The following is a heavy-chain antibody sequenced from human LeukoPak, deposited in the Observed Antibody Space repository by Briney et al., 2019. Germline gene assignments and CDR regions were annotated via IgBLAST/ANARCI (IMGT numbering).Heavy chain of an antibody. D-gene: IGHD4-11*01. V-gene: IGHV4-39*02. Sequence: SETLSLTCTVSGGSISSSSYYWGWIRQPPGKGLEWIGSIYYSGSTYYNPSLKSRVTISVDTSKNQFSLKLSSVTAADTAVYYCARDGLSVTNLSDYWGQGTLVTVSS. CDR1: GGSISSSSYY. CDR3: ARDGLSVTNLSDY. J-gene: IGHJ4*02. CDR2: IYYSGST.